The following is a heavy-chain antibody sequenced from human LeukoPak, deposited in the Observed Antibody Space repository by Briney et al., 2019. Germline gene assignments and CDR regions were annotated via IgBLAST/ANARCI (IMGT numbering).Heavy chain of an antibody. J-gene: IGHJ4*02. Sequence: ASVKVSCKASGDSLTKYYMHWVRQAPGQGLEWMGWINPNSGGTNYAQKFQGRVTMTRDTSISTAYMELSRLRSDDTAVYYCARVPRGDYGLDYWGQGTLVTVSS. V-gene: IGHV1-2*02. D-gene: IGHD3-10*01. CDR3: ARVPRGDYGLDY. CDR1: GDSLTKYY. CDR2: INPNSGGT.